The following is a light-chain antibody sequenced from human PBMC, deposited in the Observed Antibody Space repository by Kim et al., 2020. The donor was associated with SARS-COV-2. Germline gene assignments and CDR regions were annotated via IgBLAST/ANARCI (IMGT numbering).Light chain of an antibody. CDR3: QQYEDPPAYT. CDR2: ATS. J-gene: IGKJ2*01. V-gene: IGKV3-20*01. Sequence: VLTQSPATLSLSPGERATLSCRATQSIATKSLAWYQQRLGQAPRLVIYATSRRATGTPVRFSGSGSGTDFTLTISSLELDDFAVYYCQQYEDPPAYTFGQGTKVDIK. CDR1: QSIATKS.